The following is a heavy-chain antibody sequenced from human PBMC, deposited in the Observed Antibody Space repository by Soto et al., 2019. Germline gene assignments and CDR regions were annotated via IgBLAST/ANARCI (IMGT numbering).Heavy chain of an antibody. CDR1: GFTFSSYA. D-gene: IGHD5-18*01. Sequence: PGGSLRLSCAASGFTFSSYAMHWVRQAPGKGLEWAALISYDGSNKFYADSVKGRFTISRDNSKNTLYLQINSLRAEDTAVYYCARDPKSGYTSGSHLDYWGQGTLVTVSS. V-gene: IGHV3-30-3*01. CDR2: ISYDGSNK. J-gene: IGHJ4*02. CDR3: ARDPKSGYTSGSHLDY.